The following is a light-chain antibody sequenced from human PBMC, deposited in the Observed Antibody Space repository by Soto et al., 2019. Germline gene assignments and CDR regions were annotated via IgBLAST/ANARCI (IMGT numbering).Light chain of an antibody. CDR3: QPYDSSLGAHVV. CDR2: GNS. Sequence: QSVLTQPPSVSGAPGQRVTISCTGSSSNIGAGYDVHWYQQLPGTAPKLLIYGNSNRPSGVPDRFSGSKSGTSASLAITGLRAEDEVDYSSQPYDSSLGAHVVFGGGPK. J-gene: IGLJ2*01. V-gene: IGLV1-40*01. CDR1: SSNIGAGYD.